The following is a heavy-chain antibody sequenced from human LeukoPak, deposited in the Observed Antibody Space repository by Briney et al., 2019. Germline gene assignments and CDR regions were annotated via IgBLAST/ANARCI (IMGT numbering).Heavy chain of an antibody. CDR3: AKLYSSSSGVDY. V-gene: IGHV3-23*01. Sequence: PGGSLRLSCAASGFTFSSYAMSWVRQAPGKGLEWVSAISGSGGSTYYADSVKGRFTISRDNSKNTLYLQMNSLRAEDAAVYYCAKLYSSSSGVDYWGQGTLVTVSS. D-gene: IGHD6-13*01. CDR2: ISGSGGST. CDR1: GFTFSSYA. J-gene: IGHJ4*02.